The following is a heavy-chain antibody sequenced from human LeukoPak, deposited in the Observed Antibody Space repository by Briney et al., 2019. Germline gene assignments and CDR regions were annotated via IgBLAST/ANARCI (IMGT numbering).Heavy chain of an antibody. Sequence: ASVKVSRKVSGHTLNELAIQWVRQAPGKGLEWMGGFVAEDNDIVYAEALKGRVTMTEDTSTETAYMELRSLRADDTAVYYCATDPGYGEYAEGWLDSWGQGTLVTVSS. CDR1: GHTLNELA. D-gene: IGHD4-17*01. V-gene: IGHV1-24*01. J-gene: IGHJ5*01. CDR2: FVAEDNDI. CDR3: ATDPGYGEYAEGWLDS.